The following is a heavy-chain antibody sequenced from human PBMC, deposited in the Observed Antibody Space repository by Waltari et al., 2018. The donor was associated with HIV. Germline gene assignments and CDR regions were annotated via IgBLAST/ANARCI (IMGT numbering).Heavy chain of an antibody. CDR1: GGSISSYY. CDR3: ARGGGYCSSTSCSMDV. J-gene: IGHJ6*02. V-gene: IGHV4-59*01. CDR2: IYYSGST. D-gene: IGHD2-2*01. Sequence: QVQLQESGPGLVKPSETLSLTCTVSGGSISSYYWSWIRQPPGKGLEWIGYIYYSGSTNYNPSLKSRVTISVDTSKNQCSLKLSSVTAADTAVYYCARGGGYCSSTSCSMDVWGQGTTVTVSS.